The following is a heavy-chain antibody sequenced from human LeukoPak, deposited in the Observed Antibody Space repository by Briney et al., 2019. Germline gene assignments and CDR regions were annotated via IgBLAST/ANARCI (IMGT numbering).Heavy chain of an antibody. CDR3: ARGGDTAMDTNGYFQH. V-gene: IGHV4-34*01. CDR2: INHSGST. CDR1: GGSFSGYY. J-gene: IGHJ1*01. D-gene: IGHD5-18*01. Sequence: SETLSLTCAVYGGSFSGYYWSWIRQPPGKGLEWIGEINHSGSTNYNPSLKSRVTISVDTSKNQFSLKLSSVTAADTAVYYCARGGDTAMDTNGYFQHWGQGTLVTVSS.